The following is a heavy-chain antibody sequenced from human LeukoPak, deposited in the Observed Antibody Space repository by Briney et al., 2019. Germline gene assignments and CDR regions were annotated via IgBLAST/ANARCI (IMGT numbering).Heavy chain of an antibody. CDR3: ARQEVGLPTGNDAFDI. V-gene: IGHV4-59*08. CDR2: IYYSGST. Sequence: SETLSLTCTVSGGSISSYYWSWIRQPPGKGLEWIGYIYYSGSTNYNPSLKSRVTISVDTSKNQFSLKLSSVTAADTAVYYCARQEVGLPTGNDAFDIWGQGTMVTVSS. CDR1: GGSISSYY. D-gene: IGHD1-14*01. J-gene: IGHJ3*02.